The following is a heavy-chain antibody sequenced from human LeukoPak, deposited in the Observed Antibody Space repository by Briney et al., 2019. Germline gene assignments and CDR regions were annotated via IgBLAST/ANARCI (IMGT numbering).Heavy chain of an antibody. CDR3: ARGYVVDDAFDI. Sequence: SQTLSLTCTVSGGSISSGGYYWSWIRQRPGKGLEWIGYIYYSGSTYYNPSLKSRVTISVDTSKNQFSLKLSSVTAADTAVYYCARGYVVDDAFDIWGQGTMVTVSS. V-gene: IGHV4-31*03. CDR1: GGSISSGGYY. D-gene: IGHD2-2*01. CDR2: IYYSGST. J-gene: IGHJ3*02.